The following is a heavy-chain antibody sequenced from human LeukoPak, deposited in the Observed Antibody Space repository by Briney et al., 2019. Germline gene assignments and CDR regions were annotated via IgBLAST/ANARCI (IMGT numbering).Heavy chain of an antibody. D-gene: IGHD3-22*01. J-gene: IGHJ3*02. CDR1: GYTLTELS. V-gene: IGHV1-24*01. CDR3: ATGDYYDSSGSLFDI. CDR2: FDPEDGET. Sequence: GASVKVSRKVSGYTLTELSMHWVRQAPGKGLEWMGGFDPEDGETIYAQKFQGRVTMTEDTSTDTAYMELSSLRSEDTAVYYCATGDYYDSSGSLFDIWGQGTMVTVSS.